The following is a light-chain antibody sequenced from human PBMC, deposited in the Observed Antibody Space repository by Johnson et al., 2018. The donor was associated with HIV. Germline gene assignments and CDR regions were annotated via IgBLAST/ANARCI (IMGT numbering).Light chain of an antibody. CDR3: EIWHSSLSAGGV. CDR1: GSNIGNTY. J-gene: IGLJ1*01. V-gene: IGLV1-51*02. Sequence: QSVLTQPPSVSAAPGQKVTISCSGGGSNIGNTYVSWYQHLPGTAPKLLIYENNKRPSGIPDRFSGSKSATSATLGITGLQPGDEADYYCEIWHSSLSAGGVCGTGTKVTVL. CDR2: ENN.